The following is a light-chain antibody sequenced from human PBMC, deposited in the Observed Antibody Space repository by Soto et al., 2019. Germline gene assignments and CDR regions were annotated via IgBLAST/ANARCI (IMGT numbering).Light chain of an antibody. CDR1: SSDIGPYNY. V-gene: IGLV2-14*03. CDR2: DVN. Sequence: QSVLTQPASVSGSPGQSITISCAGSSSDIGPYNYVTWYQQHPGKAPRLIIYDVNNRPSGVSNRFSGSKSGNTASLTISGLQAEDEADYYCSSYTSRTTLVIFGGGTKVTVL. CDR3: SSYTSRTTLVI. J-gene: IGLJ2*01.